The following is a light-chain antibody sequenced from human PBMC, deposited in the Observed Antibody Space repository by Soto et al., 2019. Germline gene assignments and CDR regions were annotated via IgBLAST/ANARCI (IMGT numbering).Light chain of an antibody. V-gene: IGKV3-11*01. CDR2: DAS. CDR3: QYRGIWPPGAT. CDR1: QSINNY. J-gene: IGKJ4*01. Sequence: EIVLTQSPVTLSLSPGERATLSCRASQSINNYLAWYQQKPGQPPRLLIYDASNWDNAIPVRFSGSGSGTDFTLTISSLEPEDSAVYYCQYRGIWPPGATFGGGTKVEIK.